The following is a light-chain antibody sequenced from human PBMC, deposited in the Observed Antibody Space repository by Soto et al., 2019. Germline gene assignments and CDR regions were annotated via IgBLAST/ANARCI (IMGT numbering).Light chain of an antibody. Sequence: QSVLTQPASVSGSPGQSMTISCTGTSNDVGSYNLVSWYQQHPGKAPKLMIYEVSKRPSGVSNRFSGSKSGNTASLTISGLQAEDEADYYCCSYAGSSTPVVFGGGTKLTVL. J-gene: IGLJ2*01. V-gene: IGLV2-23*02. CDR2: EVS. CDR1: SNDVGSYNL. CDR3: CSYAGSSTPVV.